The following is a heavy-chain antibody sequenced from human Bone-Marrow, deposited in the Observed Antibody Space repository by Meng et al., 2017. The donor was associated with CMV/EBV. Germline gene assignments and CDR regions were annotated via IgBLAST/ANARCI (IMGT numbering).Heavy chain of an antibody. J-gene: IGHJ4*02. D-gene: IGHD2-2*02. CDR3: AKDPRPVPAAILFDY. Sequence: GGSLRLSCAASGFAFSSFTMHWVRQAPGKGLEWVAVISYDGSIKYYADSVKGRFTISRDNSKNTLYLQMNSLRAEDTAVYYCAKDPRPVPAAILFDYWGQGTLVTVSS. CDR2: ISYDGSIK. CDR1: GFAFSSFT. V-gene: IGHV3-30-3*01.